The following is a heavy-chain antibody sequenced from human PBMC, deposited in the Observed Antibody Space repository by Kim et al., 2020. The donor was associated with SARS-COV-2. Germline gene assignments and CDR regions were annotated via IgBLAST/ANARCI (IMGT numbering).Heavy chain of an antibody. Sequence: GGSLRLSCAASGFSFGSYAMHWVRQAPGKGLEWVAGMSWNSGNIFYGKSVKGRVTISRDNAKSALYLQLRSLRPEDTAMYYCVKGGGAVADGVNPWGQGTLVTVSS. V-gene: IGHV3-9*01. CDR1: GFSFGSYA. J-gene: IGHJ5*02. CDR3: VKGGGAVADGVNP. CDR2: MSWNSGNI. D-gene: IGHD3-16*01.